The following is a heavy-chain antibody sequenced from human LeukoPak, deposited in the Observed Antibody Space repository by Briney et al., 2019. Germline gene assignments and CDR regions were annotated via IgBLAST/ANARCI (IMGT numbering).Heavy chain of an antibody. CDR2: IYHSGST. V-gene: IGHV4-4*02. CDR3: AISGSYYPQVDP. Sequence: SETLSLTCAVYGGSISSSNWWSWVRQPPGKGLEWIGEIYHSGSTNYNPSLKSRVTISVDKSKNQFSLKLSSVTAADTAVYYCAISGSYYPQVDPWGQGTLVTVSS. D-gene: IGHD3-10*01. J-gene: IGHJ5*02. CDR1: GGSISSSNW.